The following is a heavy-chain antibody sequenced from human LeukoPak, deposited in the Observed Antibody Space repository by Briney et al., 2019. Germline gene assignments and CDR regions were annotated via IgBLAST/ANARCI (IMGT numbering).Heavy chain of an antibody. J-gene: IGHJ4*02. V-gene: IGHV3-64*01. Sequence: GGSLRLSCAASGFTFSSYAMHWVRQAPGKGLEYVSAIGSNGGSTYYANSVKGRLTISRDNSKNTLFLQMGSLRAEDMAVYYCARGGSIAARPIDYWGQGTLVTVSS. D-gene: IGHD6-6*01. CDR1: GFTFSSYA. CDR2: IGSNGGST. CDR3: ARGGSIAARPIDY.